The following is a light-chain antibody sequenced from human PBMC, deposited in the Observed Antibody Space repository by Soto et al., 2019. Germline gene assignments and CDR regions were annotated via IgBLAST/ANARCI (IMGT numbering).Light chain of an antibody. CDR1: QGISRS. V-gene: IGKV1-12*01. J-gene: IGKJ5*01. Sequence: DIQMTQSPSSVSASVGDRVTISCQASQGISRSLAWYQQKPGKAPNLLINVASTLQSGVPSRFSVSGSGTDFTLTISSLQPEDFATYYCQQSYSTPITFGQGTRLEIK. CDR2: VAS. CDR3: QQSYSTPIT.